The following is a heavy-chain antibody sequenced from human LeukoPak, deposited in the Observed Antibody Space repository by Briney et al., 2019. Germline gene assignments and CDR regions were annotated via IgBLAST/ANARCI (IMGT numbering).Heavy chain of an antibody. CDR2: IKKDGSEK. Sequence: GGSLRLSCAASGFTFSSYWMSWVRQAPGKGLEWVANIKKDGSEKYYVDSVKGRFTISRDNAKKSLYLQVNSLRAEDTALYYCARHLSGVSGYTYGRGIDYWGQGTLVTVSS. V-gene: IGHV3-7*01. D-gene: IGHD5-18*01. CDR3: ARHLSGVSGYTYGRGIDY. CDR1: GFTFSSYW. J-gene: IGHJ4*02.